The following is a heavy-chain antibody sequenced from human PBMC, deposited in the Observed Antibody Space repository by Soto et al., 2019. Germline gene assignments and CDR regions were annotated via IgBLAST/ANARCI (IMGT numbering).Heavy chain of an antibody. Sequence: ASVKVSCKASGYTFTSYYMHWVRQAPGQGLEWMGIINPSGGSTSYAQKFQGRVTMTRDTSTSTVYMELSSLRSEDTAVYYCVRGGMSGYYDSSGLFEIWGQGTMVTVSS. CDR2: INPSGGST. J-gene: IGHJ3*02. CDR3: VRGGMSGYYDSSGLFEI. V-gene: IGHV1-46*01. CDR1: GYTFTSYY. D-gene: IGHD3-22*01.